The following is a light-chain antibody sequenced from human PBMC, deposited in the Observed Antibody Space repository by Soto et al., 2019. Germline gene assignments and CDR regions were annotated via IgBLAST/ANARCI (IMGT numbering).Light chain of an antibody. CDR2: GTS. J-gene: IGKJ2*01. CDR3: QEYNRWPPEFI. Sequence: EIVLTQSPGTLSLSPGDRATLSCRASQSINGNYLHWYQQKPGQAPRLLIFGTSSRATGIPDRFIGGGSGTDFSLTISRLEPEDFAIYYCQEYNRWPPEFIFGPGTRLEIK. CDR1: QSINGNY. V-gene: IGKV3-20*01.